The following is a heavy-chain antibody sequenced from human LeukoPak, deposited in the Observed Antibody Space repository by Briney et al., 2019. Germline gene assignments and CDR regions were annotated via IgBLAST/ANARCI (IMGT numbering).Heavy chain of an antibody. CDR2: IYYSGST. D-gene: IGHD3-22*01. CDR1: GGSLSSSSYY. CDR3: ARRHDYYAGTDYTEPTPDY. V-gene: IGHV4-39*01. J-gene: IGHJ4*02. Sequence: SETLSLTCTVSGGSLSSSSYYWGWIRQPPGKGLEWIGSIYYSGSTYYNPSLKSRVTISVDTSKNQFSLKLSSVTAADTAVYYCARRHDYYAGTDYTEPTPDYWGQGTLVTVSS.